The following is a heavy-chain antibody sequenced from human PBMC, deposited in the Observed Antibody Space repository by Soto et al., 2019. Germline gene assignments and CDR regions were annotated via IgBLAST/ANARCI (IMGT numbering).Heavy chain of an antibody. D-gene: IGHD1-7*01. V-gene: IGHV3-20*04. J-gene: IGHJ4*02. CDR3: AKDRRPPGNYGYFDF. CDR1: GFTFDDYG. CDR2: INWNGGST. Sequence: PGGSLRLSCAASGFTFDDYGMSWVRQAPGKGLEWVSGINWNGGSTGYADSVKGRFTISRDNAKNTLSLQMNSLRPEDTAIFYCAKDRRPPGNYGYFDFCGQAPLVTVS.